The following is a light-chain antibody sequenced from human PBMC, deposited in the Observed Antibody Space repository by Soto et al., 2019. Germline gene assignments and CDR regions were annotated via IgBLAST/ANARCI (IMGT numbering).Light chain of an antibody. Sequence: QSVLTQPASVSGSPGQSITISCTGTSSDVGGYNYVSWFQQHPGKAPKLMIYEVSNRPSGVSNRFSGSRSGNTASLIISGLQSEDEAEYYCNSYTNNNTFVFGTGTKLTVL. J-gene: IGLJ1*01. CDR2: EVS. CDR3: NSYTNNNTFV. CDR1: SSDVGGYNY. V-gene: IGLV2-14*01.